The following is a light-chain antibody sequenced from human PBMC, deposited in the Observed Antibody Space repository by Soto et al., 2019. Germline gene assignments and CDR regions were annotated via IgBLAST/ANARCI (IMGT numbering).Light chain of an antibody. CDR1: QTISNNY. J-gene: IGKJ4*01. Sequence: EIVLTQSPDTLSLSPGARVTLSCRASQTISNNYLAWYQHKPGQSPSLLIYAASSRATGIPERFSGSESGTDFSLTISGLEPEDSAVYYCQQYGSSPLSFGGGTKVEIK. V-gene: IGKV3-20*01. CDR3: QQYGSSPLS. CDR2: AAS.